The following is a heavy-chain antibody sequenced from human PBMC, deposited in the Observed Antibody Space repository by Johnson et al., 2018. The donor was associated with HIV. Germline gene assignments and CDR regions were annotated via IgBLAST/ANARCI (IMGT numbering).Heavy chain of an antibody. CDR1: GFTFSNAW. Sequence: VQLVESGGDLVKPGGSLRLSCAASGFTFSNAWMNWVRQAPGKGLEWVGRIKSKSDGGTTDYAAPVKGRFTISRDDSKNTVYLQMNSLKSDDTAMYYCATDRGVSEWLRRPFDAFDVWGQGTMVTVSS. CDR3: ATDRGVSEWLRRPFDAFDV. CDR2: IKSKSDGGTT. D-gene: IGHD3-3*01. J-gene: IGHJ3*01. V-gene: IGHV3-15*01.